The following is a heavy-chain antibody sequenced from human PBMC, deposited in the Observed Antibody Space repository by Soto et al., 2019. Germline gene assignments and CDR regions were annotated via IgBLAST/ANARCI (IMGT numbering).Heavy chain of an antibody. J-gene: IGHJ4*02. CDR3: ARVSGAYGDYFFDY. Sequence: QVQLQESGPGLVKPSQTLSLTCPVSGGSISSGGYYWSWIRQHPGKGLEWIGYIYYSGSTYYNPSLKSRVTISVDTSKNQFSLKLSSVTAADTAVYYCARVSGAYGDYFFDYWGQGTLVTVSS. CDR2: IYYSGST. V-gene: IGHV4-31*03. CDR1: GGSISSGGYY. D-gene: IGHD4-17*01.